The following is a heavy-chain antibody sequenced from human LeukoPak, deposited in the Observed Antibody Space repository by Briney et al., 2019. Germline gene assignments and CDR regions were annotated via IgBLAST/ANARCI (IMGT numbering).Heavy chain of an antibody. Sequence: GGSLRLSCAASGFTFSNYWMHWVRQAPGKGLVWVSRINYDGTATGYADSVKGRFTISRDNAKNTLYLQMNSLRAEDTAVYYCARRDVFDIWGQGTMVTVSS. CDR2: INYDGTAT. J-gene: IGHJ3*02. CDR3: ARRDVFDI. CDR1: GFTFSNYW. V-gene: IGHV3-74*01.